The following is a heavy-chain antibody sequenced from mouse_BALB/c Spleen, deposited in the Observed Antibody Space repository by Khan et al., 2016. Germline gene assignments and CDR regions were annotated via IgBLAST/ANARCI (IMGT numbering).Heavy chain of an antibody. CDR2: IWSGGST. CDR1: GFSFISYG. D-gene: IGHD1-1*01. Sequence: QVQLKQSGPGLVQPSQCLTLTCTVSGFSFISYGIHWVRQSPGKGLEWLGVIWSGGSTDYNADLISRLSIITVNSKSHVVFIMLSLQADDTAIYYCAREDFYVDYWGQGTTLTVSS. CDR3: AREDFYVDY. V-gene: IGHV2-4-1*01. J-gene: IGHJ2*01.